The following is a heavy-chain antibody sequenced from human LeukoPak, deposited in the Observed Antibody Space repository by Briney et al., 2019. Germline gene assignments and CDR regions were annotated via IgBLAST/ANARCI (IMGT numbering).Heavy chain of an antibody. V-gene: IGHV1-8*03. CDR2: MNPNSGNT. CDR1: GYTFTSYG. CDR3: AREGVTTVTTGYMDV. D-gene: IGHD4-11*01. Sequence: EASVKVSCKASGYTFTSYGISWVRQAPGQGLEWMGWMNPNSGNTGYAQKFQGRVTITRNTSISTAYMELSSLRSEDTAVYYCAREGVTTVTTGYMDVWGKGTTVTVSS. J-gene: IGHJ6*03.